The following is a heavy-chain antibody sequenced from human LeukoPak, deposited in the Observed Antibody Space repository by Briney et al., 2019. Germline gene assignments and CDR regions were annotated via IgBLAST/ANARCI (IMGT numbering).Heavy chain of an antibody. V-gene: IGHV1-46*01. D-gene: IGHD6-19*01. CDR2: INPSDGST. Sequence: ASVKVSCKASGYTFTSYYIHLVRQAPGQGFEWMAIINPSDGSTTNSQKFQGRVTMTTDTSTSTAYMELRSLRSDDTAVYYCARYTSGRLNPGFYHYYMDVWGKGTTVTVSS. CDR3: ARYTSGRLNPGFYHYYMDV. CDR1: GYTFTSYY. J-gene: IGHJ6*03.